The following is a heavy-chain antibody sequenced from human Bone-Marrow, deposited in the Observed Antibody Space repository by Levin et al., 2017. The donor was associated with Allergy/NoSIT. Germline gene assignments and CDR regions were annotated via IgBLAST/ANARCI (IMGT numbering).Heavy chain of an antibody. CDR2: IYNSGIIT. D-gene: IGHD6-19*01. CDR3: AREGGGSSGIFDY. J-gene: IGHJ4*02. CDR1: GGSVSSASYF. Sequence: PSQTLSLTCTVSGGSVSSASYFWNWLRQPPGKELEWIGYIYNSGIITKYNPSFKSRVTISVDSSTNQFSLSLNSVTAADTAVYYCAREGGGSSGIFDYWGQGTLVNVSS. V-gene: IGHV4-61*01.